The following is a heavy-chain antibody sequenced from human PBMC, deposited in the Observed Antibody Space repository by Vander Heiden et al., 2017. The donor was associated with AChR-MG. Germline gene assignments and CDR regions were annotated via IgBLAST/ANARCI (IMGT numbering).Heavy chain of an antibody. CDR1: GTTLTSYY. V-gene: IGHV1-46*03. Sequence: QVQLVQSVAEVKKPGASVKFSCEASGTTLTSYYIPWLRHAHGQGLEWMGVISPNGGITRYAQKFQGRVTMTDDTSTSTVYVELSSLRSEDTAVYYCARDLAYYGMDVWGQGTTVTVSS. CDR3: ARDLAYYGMDV. J-gene: IGHJ6*02. CDR2: ISPNGGIT.